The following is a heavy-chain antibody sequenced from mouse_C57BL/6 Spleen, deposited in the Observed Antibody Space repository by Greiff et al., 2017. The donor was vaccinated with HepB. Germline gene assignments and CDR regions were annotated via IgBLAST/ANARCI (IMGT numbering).Heavy chain of an antibody. CDR3: AAPGLLYFDV. V-gene: IGHV1-82*01. D-gene: IGHD3-1*01. J-gene: IGHJ1*03. Sequence: VQLQQSGPELVKPGASVKISCKASGYAFSSSWMNWVKQRPGKGLEWIGRIYPGDGDTNYNGKFKGKATLTADKSSSTAYMQLSSLTSEDSAVYFCAAPGLLYFDVWGTGTKVTVSS. CDR1: GYAFSSSW. CDR2: IYPGDGDT.